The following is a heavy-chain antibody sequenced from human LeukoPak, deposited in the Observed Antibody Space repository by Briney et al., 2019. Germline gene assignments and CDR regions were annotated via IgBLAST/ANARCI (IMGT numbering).Heavy chain of an antibody. CDR3: ARDIAVADAFDY. CDR1: GFTFSSYE. J-gene: IGHJ4*02. D-gene: IGHD6-19*01. CDR2: ISSSGSTI. Sequence: PGGSLRLSCAASGFTFSSYEMNWVRQARGKGLEWVSYISSSGSTIYYADSVKGRFTISRDNAKNSLYLQMNSLRAEDTAVYYCARDIAVADAFDYWGQGTLVTVSS. V-gene: IGHV3-48*03.